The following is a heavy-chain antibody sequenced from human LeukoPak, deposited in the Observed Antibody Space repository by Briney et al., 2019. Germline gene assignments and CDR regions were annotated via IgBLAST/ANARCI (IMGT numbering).Heavy chain of an antibody. V-gene: IGHV5-51*01. CDR2: VYVDDSDT. CDR1: GYRFNTHW. CDR3: ARHLHSYGWVDY. D-gene: IGHD5-18*01. Sequence: GESLKISCKGSGYRFNTHWIGWVRQMPGKGLEWMGSVYVDDSDTKYSPSFQGQVTISAAKSISTAYLQWSSLKASDTAMYYCARHLHSYGWVDYWGQGTLVTVSS. J-gene: IGHJ4*02.